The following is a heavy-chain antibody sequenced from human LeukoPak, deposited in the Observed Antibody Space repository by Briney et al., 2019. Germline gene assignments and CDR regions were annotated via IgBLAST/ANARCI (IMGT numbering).Heavy chain of an antibody. Sequence: GGSLRLSCAASGFTFSSYAMHWVRQAPGKGLEWVAVISYDGSNKYYADSVKGRFTISRDNSKNTLYLQMNSLRAEDTAVYYCAREYSSSWYPNYFDYWGQGTLVTVSS. CDR3: AREYSSSWYPNYFDY. CDR1: GFTFSSYA. D-gene: IGHD6-13*01. V-gene: IGHV3-30-3*01. J-gene: IGHJ4*02. CDR2: ISYDGSNK.